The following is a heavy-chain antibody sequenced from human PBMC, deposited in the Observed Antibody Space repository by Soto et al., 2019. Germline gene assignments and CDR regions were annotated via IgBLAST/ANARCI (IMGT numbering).Heavy chain of an antibody. D-gene: IGHD4-17*01. CDR3: AASGRETTVTTYYFDY. CDR1: GFTFTSSA. Sequence: SVKVSCKASGFTFTSSAMQRVRQARGQRLEWIGWIVVGSGNTNYAQKFQERVTITRDMSTSTAYMELSSLRSEDTAVYYCAASGRETTVTTYYFDYWGQGTLVTVSS. V-gene: IGHV1-58*02. CDR2: IVVGSGNT. J-gene: IGHJ4*02.